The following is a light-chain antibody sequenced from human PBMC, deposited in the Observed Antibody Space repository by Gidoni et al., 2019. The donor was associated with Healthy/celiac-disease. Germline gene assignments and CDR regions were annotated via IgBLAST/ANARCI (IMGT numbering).Light chain of an antibody. CDR2: AAS. V-gene: IGKV1-39*01. CDR3: QQSYSTPFT. CDR1: QSISSY. Sequence: PLTPSPSSLSASVGDRVTITCRASQSISSYLNWYQQKPGKAPKLLIYAASSLQSVVPSRFSGSGSGTDFTLTISSLQPEDFATYYCQQSYSTPFTFGPGTKVDIK. J-gene: IGKJ3*01.